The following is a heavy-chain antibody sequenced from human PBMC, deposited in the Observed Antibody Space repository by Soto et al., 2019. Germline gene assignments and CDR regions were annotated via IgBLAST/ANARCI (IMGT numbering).Heavy chain of an antibody. CDR3: ARAGHDDILTGYYNDY. J-gene: IGHJ4*02. CDR1: GGSISSGDYY. D-gene: IGHD3-9*01. Sequence: QVQLQESGPGLVKPSQTLSLTCTVSGGSISSGDYYWSWIRQPPGKGLEWIGYIYYRGSTYYNPSLKRRVTISVDTSKNQFSLQLSSVTAADTAVYYCARAGHDDILTGYYNDYWGQGTLVTVSS. V-gene: IGHV4-30-4*01. CDR2: IYYRGST.